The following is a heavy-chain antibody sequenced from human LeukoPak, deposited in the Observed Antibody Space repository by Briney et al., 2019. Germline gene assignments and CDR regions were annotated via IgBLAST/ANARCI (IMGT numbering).Heavy chain of an antibody. CDR2: IYYSGST. J-gene: IGHJ2*01. V-gene: IGHV4-59*01. D-gene: IGHD6-6*01. CDR1: GGSISSYY. Sequence: ASETLSLTCTVSGGSISSYYWSWIRQPPGKGLEWIGYIYYSGSTNYNPSLKSRVTISVDTSKNQFSLKLSSVTAADTAVYYCAREPLAAPSPYWYFDLWGRGTLVTVSS. CDR3: AREPLAAPSPYWYFDL.